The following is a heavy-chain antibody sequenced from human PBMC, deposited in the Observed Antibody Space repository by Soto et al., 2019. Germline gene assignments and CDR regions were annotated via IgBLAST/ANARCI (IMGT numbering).Heavy chain of an antibody. CDR1: GYTFTSYG. Sequence: QVQLGQSGGEVKQPGASVKVSCKTSGYTFTSYGISWVRQAPGQGLEWMGWISGYNGDTKYVQKFQGRVTLTTDTSTNTAYMEVRSLRSDDTAVYYCARDWVGDLAYWGQGTMVTVSS. CDR3: ARDWVGDLAY. CDR2: ISGYNGDT. V-gene: IGHV1-18*01. D-gene: IGHD4-17*01. J-gene: IGHJ4*02.